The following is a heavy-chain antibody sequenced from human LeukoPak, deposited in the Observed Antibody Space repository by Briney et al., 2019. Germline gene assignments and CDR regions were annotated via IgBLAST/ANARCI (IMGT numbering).Heavy chain of an antibody. CDR3: ARARWAAAGTRWFDP. D-gene: IGHD6-13*01. CDR2: INPNSGGT. V-gene: IGHV1-2*02. CDR1: GYTFTGYY. J-gene: IGHJ5*02. Sequence: ASVKVSCKASGYTFTGYYMHWVRQAPGQGLEWMGWINPNSGGTNYAQKFRGRVTMTRDTSISTAYMELSRLRSDDTAVYYCARARWAAAGTRWFDPWGQGTLVTVSS.